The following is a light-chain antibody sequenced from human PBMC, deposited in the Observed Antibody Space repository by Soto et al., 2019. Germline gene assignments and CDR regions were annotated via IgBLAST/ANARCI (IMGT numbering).Light chain of an antibody. CDR2: WAS. J-gene: IGKJ4*01. V-gene: IGKV4-1*01. CDR1: QSVLFTSNNKNY. Sequence: DIVMTQSPDSLAVSLGERATIKCKSSQSVLFTSNNKNYLAWYQHKPGQPPKLLIYWASTRESGVPDRFSGSGSGTDFTLTISSLQAEDVAVYYCQQYFSAPLTFGGGTKVDIK. CDR3: QQYFSAPLT.